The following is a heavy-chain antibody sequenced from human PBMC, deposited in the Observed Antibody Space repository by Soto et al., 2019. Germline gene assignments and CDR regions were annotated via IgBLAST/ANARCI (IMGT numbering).Heavy chain of an antibody. CDR1: GFTFSNFG. Sequence: QVRLVESGGGVVQPGGSLRLSCAASGFTFSNFGMHWVRQAPGKGLEWVAVTSYDGNNKDYADSVKGRFTISRDNSKNTLFLQVNSLRPEDTAVYYCARERAIAATGIFYYWGQGTLVTVSS. CDR2: TSYDGNNK. J-gene: IGHJ4*02. CDR3: ARERAIAATGIFYY. D-gene: IGHD6-13*01. V-gene: IGHV3-30-3*01.